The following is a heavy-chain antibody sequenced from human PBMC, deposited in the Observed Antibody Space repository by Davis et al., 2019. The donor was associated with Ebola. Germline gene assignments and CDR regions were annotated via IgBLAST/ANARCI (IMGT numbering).Heavy chain of an antibody. J-gene: IGHJ6*02. Sequence: ASVKVSCKASGYIFTSYGISWVRQATGQGLEWMGWMNPNSGNTGYAQKFQGRVTITRNTSISTAYMELSSLRSEDTAVYYCARETGTIGGMDVWGQGTTVTVSS. CDR1: GYIFTSYG. D-gene: IGHD1-1*01. CDR3: ARETGTIGGMDV. V-gene: IGHV1-8*01. CDR2: MNPNSGNT.